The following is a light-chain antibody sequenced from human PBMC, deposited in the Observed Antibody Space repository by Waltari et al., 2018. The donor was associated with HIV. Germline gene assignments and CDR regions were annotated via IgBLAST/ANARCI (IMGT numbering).Light chain of an antibody. CDR2: GAS. J-gene: IGKJ1*01. CDR3: QQYYSTPRT. Sequence: IVMTQSPDSLAASPGERVTINCESSQNIFHKSNDWSYLAWYQEKPGQPPKLLIHGASARESGVPDRFSGGGSGTYFTLSISNLQAEDVAVYYCQQYYSTPRTFGQGTKVELK. CDR1: QNIFHKSNDWSY. V-gene: IGKV4-1*01.